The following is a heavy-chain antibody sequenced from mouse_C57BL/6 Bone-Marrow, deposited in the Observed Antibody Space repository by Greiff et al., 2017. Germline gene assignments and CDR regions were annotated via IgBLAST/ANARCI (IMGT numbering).Heavy chain of an antibody. D-gene: IGHD1-1*01. V-gene: IGHV1-64*01. CDR1: GYTFTSYW. CDR3: ARGRSYGD. CDR2: IHPNSGST. Sequence: VQLQQSGAELVKPGASVKLSCTASGYTFTSYWMPWVQQRPGQGLEWIGMIHPNSGSTNYNEKFKSKATLTVDKSSSTAYMQLSRLTSEDSAVYYCARGRSYGDWGQGTTLTVSS. J-gene: IGHJ2*01.